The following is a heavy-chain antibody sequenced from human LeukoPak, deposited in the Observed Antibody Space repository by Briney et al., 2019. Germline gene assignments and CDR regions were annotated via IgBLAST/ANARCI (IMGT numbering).Heavy chain of an antibody. CDR3: ARDGDYYDSSGYHHDAFDI. V-gene: IGHV4-30-4*01. CDR2: IYYSGST. D-gene: IGHD3-22*01. J-gene: IGHJ3*02. CDR1: GGSISSGDYY. Sequence: SSQTLSLTCTVSGGSISSGDYYWSWIRQPPGKGLEWIGYIYYSGSTYYNPSLKSRVTISVDRSKNQFSLKLSSVTAADTAVYYCARDGDYYDSSGYHHDAFDIWGQGTMVTVSS.